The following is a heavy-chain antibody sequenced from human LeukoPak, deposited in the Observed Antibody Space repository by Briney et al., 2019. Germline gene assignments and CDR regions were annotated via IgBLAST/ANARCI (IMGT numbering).Heavy chain of an antibody. CDR3: ARDLSGYDYYYYMDV. CDR1: GGSISSYY. Sequence: SETLSLTCTVSGGSISSYYWSWIRQPAGKGLEWIGRIYTSGSTNYNPSLKSRVTISVDKSKNQFSLKLSFVTAADTAVYYCARDLSGYDYYYYMDVWGKETTVTVSS. CDR2: IYTSGST. J-gene: IGHJ6*03. D-gene: IGHD5-12*01. V-gene: IGHV4-4*07.